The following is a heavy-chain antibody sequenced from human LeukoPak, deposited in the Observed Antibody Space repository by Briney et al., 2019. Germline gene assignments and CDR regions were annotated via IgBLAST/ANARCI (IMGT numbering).Heavy chain of an antibody. J-gene: IGHJ5*02. CDR2: IRYDGSNK. CDR1: GFTFSSYG. V-gene: IGHV3-30*02. D-gene: IGHD3-3*01. CDR3: ARSQVLRFLEWLSEGFDP. Sequence: GGSLRLSCAASGFTFSSYGMHWVRQAPGKGLEWVAFIRYDGSNKYYADSVKGRFTISRDNAKNSLYLQMNSLRAEDTAVYYCARSQVLRFLEWLSEGFDPWGQGTLVTVSS.